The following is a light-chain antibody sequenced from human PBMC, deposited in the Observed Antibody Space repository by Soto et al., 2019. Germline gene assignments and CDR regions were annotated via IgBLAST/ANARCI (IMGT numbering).Light chain of an antibody. CDR3: QQVTTFPRT. CDR1: QGISTW. J-gene: IGKJ1*01. V-gene: IGKV1-12*01. Sequence: DIQMTQYPSSVAAAVGDRVTITCRASQGISTWLAWYQHKPGTAPKLLIFGAFRLQRRVPSRFAGSGSGTDFTLTIKSMQPEDVATYYCQQVTTFPRTFGQGTKVEIK. CDR2: GAF.